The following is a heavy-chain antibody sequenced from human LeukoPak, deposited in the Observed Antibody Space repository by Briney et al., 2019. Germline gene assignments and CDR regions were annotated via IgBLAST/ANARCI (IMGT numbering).Heavy chain of an antibody. Sequence: GGSLRLSCAASGFRFSSYAMSWVRQAPGKGLEWVSYISSSGSTIYYADSVKGRFTISRDNAKNSLYLQMNSLRAEDTAVYYCARDLRFAGGATWFDPWGQGTLVTVSS. V-gene: IGHV3-48*03. CDR2: ISSSGSTI. CDR1: GFRFSSYA. D-gene: IGHD1-26*01. J-gene: IGHJ5*02. CDR3: ARDLRFAGGATWFDP.